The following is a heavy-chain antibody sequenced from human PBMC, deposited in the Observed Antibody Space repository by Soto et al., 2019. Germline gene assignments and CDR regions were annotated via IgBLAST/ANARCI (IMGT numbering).Heavy chain of an antibody. D-gene: IGHD2-2*01. CDR1: GYGFTSYG. CDR3: ARDRYQLLSDNWFDP. CDR2: ISAYNGNT. J-gene: IGHJ5*02. V-gene: IGHV1-18*01. Sequence: ASVKVSCKASGYGFTSYGISWVRQAPGQGLEWMGWISAYNGNTNYAQKLQGRVTMTTDTSTSTAYMELRSLRSDDTAVYYCARDRYQLLSDNWFDPWGQGPLVTVSS.